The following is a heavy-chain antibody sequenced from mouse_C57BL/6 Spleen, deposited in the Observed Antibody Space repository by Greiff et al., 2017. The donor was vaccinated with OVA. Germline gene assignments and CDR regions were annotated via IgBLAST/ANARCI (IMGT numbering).Heavy chain of an antibody. J-gene: IGHJ2*01. CDR3: ARANYYGSSPALGNFDY. V-gene: IGHV1-85*01. D-gene: IGHD1-1*01. CDR2: IYPRDGST. CDR1: GYTFTSYD. Sequence: QVQLKESGPELVKPGASVKLSCKASGYTFTSYDINWVKQRPGQGLEWIGWIYPRDGSTKYNEKFKGKATLTVDTSSSTAYMELHSLTSEDSAVYFCARANYYGSSPALGNFDYWGQGTTLTVSS.